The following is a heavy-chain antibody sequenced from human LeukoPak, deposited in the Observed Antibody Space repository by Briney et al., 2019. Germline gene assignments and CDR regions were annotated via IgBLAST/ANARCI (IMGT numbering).Heavy chain of an antibody. CDR2: ISWNSAGI. V-gene: IGHV3-9*01. J-gene: IGHJ4*02. CDR3: AKVLSKGLPTRYFDY. CDR1: GFTFDDYA. Sequence: GGSLRLSCAASGFTFDDYAMHWVRQAPGKGLEWVSGISWNSAGIIYADSVKGRFTVSRDNAKNSLYLQMNSLRADDTAFYYCAKVLSKGLPTRYFDYWGQGTLVTVSS. D-gene: IGHD5-12*01.